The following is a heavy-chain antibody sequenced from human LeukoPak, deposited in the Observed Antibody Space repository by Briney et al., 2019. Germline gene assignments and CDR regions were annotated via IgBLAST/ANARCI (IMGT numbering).Heavy chain of an antibody. D-gene: IGHD2-15*01. CDR3: ARDRVEYSLRDSDFYYDMDV. J-gene: IGHJ6*02. CDR2: IIPIFDTP. V-gene: IGHV1-69*01. CDR1: GGTFNSYT. Sequence: ASVKVSCKASGGTFNSYTFSWVRQAPGQGPEWMGGIIPIFDTPNYAQKFQGRITISADGSTRTVYVELNNLRSEDTAVYYCARDRVEYSLRDSDFYYDMDVWGQGTTVTVSS.